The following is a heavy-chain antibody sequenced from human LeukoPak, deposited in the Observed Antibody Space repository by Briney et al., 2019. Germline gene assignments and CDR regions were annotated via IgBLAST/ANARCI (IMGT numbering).Heavy chain of an antibody. D-gene: IGHD6-13*01. V-gene: IGHV3-21*01. CDR2: ISSSSSYI. CDR1: GFTFSSYS. CDR3: AQTHIAAAGTIT. J-gene: IGHJ5*02. Sequence: GGSLRLSCAASGFTFSSYSMNWVRQAPGKGLEWVSSISSSSSYIYYADSVKGRFTISRDNAKNSLYLQMNSLRAEDTAVYYCAQTHIAAAGTITWGQGTLVTVSS.